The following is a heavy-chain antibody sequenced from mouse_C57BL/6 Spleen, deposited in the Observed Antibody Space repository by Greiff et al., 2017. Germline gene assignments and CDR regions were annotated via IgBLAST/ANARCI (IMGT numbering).Heavy chain of an antibody. CDR1: GFTFSDAW. V-gene: IGHV6-6*01. Sequence: EVKLQESGGGLVQPGGSMKLSCAASGFTFSDAWMDWVRQSPEKGLEWVAEIRNKANNHSTYYAVSVKGRFTISRDDSKSGVYLQMNCLRAEDAGIYDCTPLYDYDPYYYAMDYWGQGTSVTVSS. J-gene: IGHJ4*01. D-gene: IGHD2-4*01. CDR2: IRNKANNHST. CDR3: TPLYDYDPYYYAMDY.